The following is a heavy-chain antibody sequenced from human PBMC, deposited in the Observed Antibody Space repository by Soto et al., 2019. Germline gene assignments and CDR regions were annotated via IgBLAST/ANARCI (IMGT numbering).Heavy chain of an antibody. CDR2: ISGYSGHT. CDR3: AREWDNKSEHSSGWYDDF. CDR1: GYTFSSYG. V-gene: IGHV1-18*01. D-gene: IGHD6-19*01. J-gene: IGHJ4*02. Sequence: QVQLVQSGAEVKKPGASVKVSCKASGYTFSSYGISWVRQAPGQGLEWMGWISGYSGHTYYAQKFQGRVTMTTDTSTNTGYMALRSLRSADTAVYYCAREWDNKSEHSSGWYDDFWGQETLVTVSS.